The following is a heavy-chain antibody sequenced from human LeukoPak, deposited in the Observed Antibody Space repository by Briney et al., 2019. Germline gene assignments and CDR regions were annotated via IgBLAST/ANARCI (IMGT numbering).Heavy chain of an antibody. CDR1: GGSVNTGGYY. CDR3: AREALEVVPAAVRYFDL. Sequence: KPSQTLSLACSVSGGSVNTGGYYWSRIRQPPGKGLEWIGYIFYTGSTFYNPSLKSRLSISLDTSKNQFSLNLTSVTAADTAVYYCAREALEVVPAAVRYFDLWGRGTLVTVSS. CDR2: IFYTGST. D-gene: IGHD2-2*01. V-gene: IGHV4-31*03. J-gene: IGHJ2*01.